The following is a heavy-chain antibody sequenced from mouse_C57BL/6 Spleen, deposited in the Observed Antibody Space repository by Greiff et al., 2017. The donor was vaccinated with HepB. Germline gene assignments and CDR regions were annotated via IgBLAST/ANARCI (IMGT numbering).Heavy chain of an antibody. Sequence: EVQLQQSGPELVKPGASVKISCKASGYTFTDYYMNWVKQSHGKSLEWIGDINPNNGGTSYNQKFKGKATLTVDKSSSTAYMELRSLTSEDSAVYYCARSYDYLLAYWGQGTLVTVSA. D-gene: IGHD2-4*01. CDR1: GYTFTDYY. V-gene: IGHV1-26*01. CDR2: INPNNGGT. J-gene: IGHJ3*01. CDR3: ARSYDYLLAY.